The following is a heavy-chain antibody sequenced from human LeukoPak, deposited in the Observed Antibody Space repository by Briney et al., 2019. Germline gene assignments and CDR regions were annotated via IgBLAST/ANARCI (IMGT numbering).Heavy chain of an antibody. J-gene: IGHJ4*02. CDR2: ISSSSSYI. CDR1: GFTFSSYS. CDR3: ERDGHTAMVGY. Sequence: GGSLRLSCAASGFTFSSYSMNWVRQAPGKGLEWVSSISSSSSYIYYADSVKGRFTIPRDNAKNSLYLQVNSLRAEDTAVYYCERDGHTAMVGYWGQGTLVTVSS. D-gene: IGHD5-18*01. V-gene: IGHV3-21*01.